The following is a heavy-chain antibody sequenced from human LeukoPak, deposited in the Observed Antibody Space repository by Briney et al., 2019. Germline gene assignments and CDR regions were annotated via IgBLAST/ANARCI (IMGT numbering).Heavy chain of an antibody. J-gene: IGHJ4*02. CDR2: INYSGSN. Sequence: SETLSLTCTVSGGSISSGGNYWSWIRQHPGKGREWIGYINYSGSNYYNPSLMRRVTISGDTSKNQSSLSASSVTAADTAGYYCATEGGDIMYSRGGGEFDYWGQGTLVTVSS. D-gene: IGHD6-19*01. V-gene: IGHV4-31*03. CDR1: GGSISSGGNY. CDR3: ATEGGDIMYSRGGGEFDY.